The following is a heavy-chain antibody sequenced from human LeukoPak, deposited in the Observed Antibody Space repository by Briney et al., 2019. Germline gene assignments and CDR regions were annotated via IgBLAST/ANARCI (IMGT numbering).Heavy chain of an antibody. J-gene: IGHJ4*02. D-gene: IGHD3-22*01. CDR2: IYYSGST. Sequence: SETLSLTCTVSGGSISSSSYYWGWIRQPPGKGLEWIGSIYYSGSTNDNPSLKSRVTISVDTSENQFSLKLTSVTAADTAVYYCARGKSSYYYDSSRGKFDYWGQGTLVTVSS. V-gene: IGHV4-39*01. CDR1: GGSISSSSYY. CDR3: ARGKSSYYYDSSRGKFDY.